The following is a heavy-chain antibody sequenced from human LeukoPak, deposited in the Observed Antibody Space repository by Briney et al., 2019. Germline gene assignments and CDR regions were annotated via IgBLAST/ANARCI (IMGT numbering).Heavy chain of an antibody. Sequence: GGPLRLSCAASGFTVSSNYMSWVRQAPGKGLEWVSVIYSGGSTYYADSVKGRFTISRDNSKNTLYLQMNSLRAEDTAVYYCAAAHGSATRFDYWGQGTLVTVSS. J-gene: IGHJ4*02. D-gene: IGHD3-10*01. CDR2: IYSGGST. V-gene: IGHV3-53*01. CDR3: AAAHGSATRFDY. CDR1: GFTVSSNY.